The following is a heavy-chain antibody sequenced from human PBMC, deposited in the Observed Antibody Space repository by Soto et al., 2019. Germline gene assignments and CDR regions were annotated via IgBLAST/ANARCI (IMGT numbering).Heavy chain of an antibody. J-gene: IGHJ6*03. CDR3: ARHGSSSPNDYYYYYYMDV. CDR2: IYYSGST. Sequence: PSETLSLTCTVSGGSISSYYWGWIRQPPGKRLEWIGYIYYSGSTNYNPSLKSRVTISVDTSKNQFSLKLSSVTAADTAVYYCARHGSSSPNDYYYYYYMDVWGKGTTVTVSS. V-gene: IGHV4-59*08. CDR1: GGSISSYY. D-gene: IGHD6-6*01.